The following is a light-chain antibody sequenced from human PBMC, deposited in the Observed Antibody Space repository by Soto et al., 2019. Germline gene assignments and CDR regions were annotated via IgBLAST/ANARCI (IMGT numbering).Light chain of an antibody. CDR3: QQSYTTPRT. CDR2: DAS. CDR1: QDISNR. Sequence: IQMTQSPSSLSASVGDRITITCKASQDISNRLNWYHQKPGKAPNLLIYDASNLAAGVPSRFGGSGSGTEFTLTVSSLQPEDFATYYCQQSYTTPRTFGQGTKVDIK. J-gene: IGKJ1*01. V-gene: IGKV1-39*01.